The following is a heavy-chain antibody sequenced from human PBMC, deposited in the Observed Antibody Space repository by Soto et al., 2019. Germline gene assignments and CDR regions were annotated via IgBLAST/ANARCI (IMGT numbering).Heavy chain of an antibody. J-gene: IGHJ4*02. Sequence: QMQLVQSGPEVKKPGTSVKVSCKASGFTFTSSAVQWVRQAREQRLEWIGWIVVGSGNTNYAQKLQERVTITRDMSTSIAYMGLRSLRCEDTAVYYCAVPYGYCGGDCYSGEWGQGTLVTVSS. D-gene: IGHD2-21*02. CDR2: IVVGSGNT. CDR1: GFTFTSSA. V-gene: IGHV1-58*01. CDR3: AVPYGYCGGDCYSGE.